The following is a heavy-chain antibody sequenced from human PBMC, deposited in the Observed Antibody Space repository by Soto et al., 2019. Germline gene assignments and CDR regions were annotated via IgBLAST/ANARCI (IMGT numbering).Heavy chain of an antibody. V-gene: IGHV4-30-2*01. CDR3: STGSDAYKGGRT. J-gene: IGHJ5*02. D-gene: IGHD1-1*01. CDR2: MNHSGST. CDR1: GGSISSGGYS. Sequence: TLSLTCAVSGGSISSGGYSWSWIRQPPGKGLEWIGEMNHSGSTNYNPSLKSRVTISIDTSKKHFSLNLISVTAADTGEYYCSTGSDAYKGGRTWGQGTLVTVSS.